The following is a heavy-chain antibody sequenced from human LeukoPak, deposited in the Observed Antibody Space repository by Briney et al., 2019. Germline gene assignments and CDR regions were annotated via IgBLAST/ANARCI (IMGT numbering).Heavy chain of an antibody. D-gene: IGHD2-21*02. CDR1: GFPFRDNN. CDR3: ARVREVTAITTYYYYYMDV. Sequence: GGTLGLPCEASGFPFRDNNWTWIRRPPGTGLERVSYISIICSTIYYADSVKGRFTISRDNAKNSLYLQMNSLRAEDTAVYYCARVREVTAITTYYYYYMDVWGKGTTVTVSS. V-gene: IGHV3-11*01. CDR2: ISIICSTI. J-gene: IGHJ6*03.